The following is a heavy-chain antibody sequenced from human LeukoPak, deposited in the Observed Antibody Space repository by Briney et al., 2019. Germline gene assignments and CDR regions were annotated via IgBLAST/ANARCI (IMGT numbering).Heavy chain of an antibody. Sequence: GGSLRLSCAASGFTFSSYWMHWVRQAPGKGLVWVSRISSDESSTSYADSVKGRFTISRDDAKNTLYLQMNSLRAEDTALYYCAKDIKRRGFNAFDIWGQGTMVTVSS. CDR1: GFTFSSYW. V-gene: IGHV3-74*01. CDR2: ISSDESST. CDR3: AKDIKRRGFNAFDI. J-gene: IGHJ3*02. D-gene: IGHD3-10*01.